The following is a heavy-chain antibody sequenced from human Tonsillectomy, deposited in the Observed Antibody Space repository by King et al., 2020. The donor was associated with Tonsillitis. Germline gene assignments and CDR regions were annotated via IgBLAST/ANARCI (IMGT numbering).Heavy chain of an antibody. J-gene: IGHJ4*02. D-gene: IGHD3-10*01. V-gene: IGHV5-51*01. CDR3: ARGYYYGWGSPGYFDN. CDR1: GYSFTSYW. Sequence: QLVQSGAEVKKPGESLKISCQGSGYSFTSYWIGWVRQMPGKSLEWMGIIYPGDSDTRYSPSFQGQVTISADKSISTAYLQWSSLKASDTALYYCARGYYYGWGSPGYFDNWGQGTLVTVSS. CDR2: IYPGDSDT.